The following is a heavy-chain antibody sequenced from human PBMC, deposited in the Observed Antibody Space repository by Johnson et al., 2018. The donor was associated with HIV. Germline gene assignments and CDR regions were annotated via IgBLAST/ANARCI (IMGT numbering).Heavy chain of an antibody. CDR2: ISYDGSNK. D-gene: IGHD2-2*01. CDR3: ARAAIGVLPAGAFDV. Sequence: QVQLVESGGGLVKPGGSLRLSCAASGFTFSDYYMSWIRQAPGKGLEWVAVISYDGSNKYYADSVKGRFTISRDNAKNSLYLQMNSLGAEDTAVYYCARAAIGVLPAGAFDVWGRGTMVTVSS. J-gene: IGHJ3*01. CDR1: GFTFSDYY. V-gene: IGHV3-11*04.